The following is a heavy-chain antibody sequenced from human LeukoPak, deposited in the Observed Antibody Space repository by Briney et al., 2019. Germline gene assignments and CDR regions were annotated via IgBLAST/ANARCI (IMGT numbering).Heavy chain of an antibody. CDR3: AKGYYGSGSYGWFDY. J-gene: IGHJ4*02. CDR1: GFTFSNYE. CDR2: ISSSGNII. V-gene: IGHV3-48*03. D-gene: IGHD3-10*01. Sequence: GGSLRLSCAASGFTFSNYEMNWVRQAPGKGLEWVSYISSSGNIIYYADSVKGRFTISRDNAKNSLYLQMNSLRAEDTAVYYCAKGYYGSGSYGWFDYWGQGTLVTVSS.